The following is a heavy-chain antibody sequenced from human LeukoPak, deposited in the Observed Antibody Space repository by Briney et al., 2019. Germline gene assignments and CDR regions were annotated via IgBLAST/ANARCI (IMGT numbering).Heavy chain of an antibody. V-gene: IGHV3-7*01. CDR2: MSEDGNEI. Sequence: PXGSLXLXCTVSGFIFSDFSMSWVRQAPGKGLEWVAKMSEDGNEILYVDSVKGRFTISRENTKKSLYLQLNSLRPEDTAVYYCAXPRXCGSARCNNFDYWGQGTLVTVSS. D-gene: IGHD2-2*01. CDR1: GFIFSDFS. J-gene: IGHJ4*02. CDR3: AXPRXCGSARCNNFDY.